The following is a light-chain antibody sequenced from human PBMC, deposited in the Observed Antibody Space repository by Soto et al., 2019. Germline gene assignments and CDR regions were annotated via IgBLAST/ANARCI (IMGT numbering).Light chain of an antibody. CDR2: EVT. V-gene: IGLV2-14*01. CDR3: GSHTSGSTRV. Sequence: QSALTQPASVSGSPGQSLAISCTGTSSDIGAYDYVSWYQQHPDKAPKLIIYEVTKRPSGVSTRFSGSKSGNTASLTISGLQAEDEGDYYCGSHTSGSTRVFGTGTKVTVL. J-gene: IGLJ1*01. CDR1: SSDIGAYDY.